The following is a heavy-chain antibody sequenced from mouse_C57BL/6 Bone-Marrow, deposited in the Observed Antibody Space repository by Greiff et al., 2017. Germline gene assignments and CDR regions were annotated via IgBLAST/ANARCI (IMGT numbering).Heavy chain of an antibody. V-gene: IGHV3-6*01. D-gene: IGHD3-1*01. J-gene: IGHJ3*01. Sequence: EVQLVESGPGLVKPSQSLSLTCSVTGYSITSGYYWNWIRQFPGNKLEWMGYISYDGSNNYNPALKNRIPITRDTSKNQFFLKLNSVTTEDTATYYCASRGWFAYWGQGTLVTVSA. CDR3: ASRGWFAY. CDR2: ISYDGSN. CDR1: GYSITSGYY.